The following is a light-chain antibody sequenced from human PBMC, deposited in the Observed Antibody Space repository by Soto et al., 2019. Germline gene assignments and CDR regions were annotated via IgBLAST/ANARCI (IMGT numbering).Light chain of an antibody. CDR3: QTWGTGVHVV. CDR1: SEYSTYA. CDR2: LNNDGTH. J-gene: IGLJ2*01. V-gene: IGLV4-69*01. Sequence: QSVLTQSPSASASLGASVKLTCTLTSEYSTYAIAWHQQQPEKGPRFLMKLNNDGTHNKGDGIPDRFSGSSSGAERYLTISSLQSEDEAEYYCQTWGTGVHVVLGGGTKLTVL.